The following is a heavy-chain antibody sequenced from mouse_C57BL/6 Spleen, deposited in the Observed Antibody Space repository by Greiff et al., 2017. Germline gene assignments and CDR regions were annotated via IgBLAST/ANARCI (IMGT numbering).Heavy chain of an antibody. J-gene: IGHJ4*01. D-gene: IGHD1-1*01. V-gene: IGHV3-6*01. CDR3: ARDGSSYVGYAMDY. Sequence: EVKLMESGPGLVKPSQSLSLTCSVTGYSITSGYYWNWIRQFPGNKLEWMGYISYDGSNNYNPSLKNRISITRDTSKNQFFLKLNSVTTEDTATYYCARDGSSYVGYAMDYWGQGTSVTVSS. CDR1: GYSITSGYY. CDR2: ISYDGSN.